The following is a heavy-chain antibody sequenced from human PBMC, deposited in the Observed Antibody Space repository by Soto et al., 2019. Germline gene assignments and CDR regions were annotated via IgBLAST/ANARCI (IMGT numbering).Heavy chain of an antibody. V-gene: IGHV2-5*02. CDR2: INWDDDQ. CDR1: GFSFSINGVA. J-gene: IGHJ5*01. CDR3: AHKRDVSRGFKS. Sequence: QITLKESGPTLVKPTQTLTLTCTFSGFSFSINGVAVGWIRQPPGQALEWLALINWDDDQRYNPSLKNRLTITKDTSRNQVVLTMTNMDPVDTATYYCAHKRDVSRGFKSWGQGTLVTVSS.